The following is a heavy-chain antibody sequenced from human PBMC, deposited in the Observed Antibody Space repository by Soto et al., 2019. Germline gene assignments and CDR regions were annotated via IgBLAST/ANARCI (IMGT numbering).Heavy chain of an antibody. CDR3: IKDMDV. CDR2: IKGKDDGGTT. CDR1: GFSFTNVW. V-gene: IGHV3-15*07. Sequence: EVHLVESGGGLVKPGESLRLSCAASGFSFTNVWMNWGRQAPGKGLEWVGRIKGKDDGGTTDYAAPVKGRFTISRDDSKNMLYLQMNSLKTEDTAVYYCIKDMDVWGQGTTVTVSS. J-gene: IGHJ6*02.